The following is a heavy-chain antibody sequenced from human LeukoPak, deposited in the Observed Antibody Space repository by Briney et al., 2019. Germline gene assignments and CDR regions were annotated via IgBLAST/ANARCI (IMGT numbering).Heavy chain of an antibody. Sequence: GGSLRLSCAVSGVTLSNYGMSWVRQAPGKGLEWVAGISDSGGSTNYADSVKGRFTISRDNPKNTLYLQMNSLRAEDTAVYFCAKRGVVIRVILVGFHKEAYYFDSWGQGALVTVSS. V-gene: IGHV3-23*01. CDR1: GVTLSNYG. CDR3: AKRGVVIRVILVGFHKEAYYFDS. CDR2: ISDSGGST. D-gene: IGHD3-22*01. J-gene: IGHJ4*02.